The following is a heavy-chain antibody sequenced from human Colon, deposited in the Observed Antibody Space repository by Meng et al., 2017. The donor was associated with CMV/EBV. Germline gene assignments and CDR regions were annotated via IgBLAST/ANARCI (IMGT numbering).Heavy chain of an antibody. D-gene: IGHD4-17*01. Sequence: GGSLRLSCAASGFTFSSYGMHWVRQAPGEGLEWVAFIRYDGSNKYYADSVKGRFTISRDNSKNTLYLQMNSLRAEDTAVYYCAKDTSRGTTVTSLGYWGQGTLVTVSS. CDR1: GFTFSSYG. CDR2: IRYDGSNK. CDR3: AKDTSRGTTVTSLGY. V-gene: IGHV3-30*02. J-gene: IGHJ4*02.